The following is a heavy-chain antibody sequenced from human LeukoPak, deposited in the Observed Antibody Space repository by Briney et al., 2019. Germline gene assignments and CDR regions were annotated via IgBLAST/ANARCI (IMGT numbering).Heavy chain of an antibody. CDR2: IYSGGDT. CDR3: TRDPDG. CDR1: GFSVSDFF. J-gene: IGHJ4*02. Sequence: GGSLRLSCAASGFSVSDFFMSWVRLAPGKGLEWVSVIYSGGDTFHAESVKGRFTLSRDNSKNILYLQMNSLRAEDTAVYYCTRDPDGWGQGTLVTVSS. V-gene: IGHV3-66*01.